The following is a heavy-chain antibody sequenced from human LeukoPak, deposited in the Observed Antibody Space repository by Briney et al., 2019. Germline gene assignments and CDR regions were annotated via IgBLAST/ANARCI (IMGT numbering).Heavy chain of an antibody. Sequence: SETLSLTCTVSGGSISSYYCSWIRQPPGKGLEWIGYMYYSGSTNYNPSLKSRVTISVDTSKNQFSLKLSSVTAADTAVYYCVRSSTSHLFDDWGQGTLVTVSS. CDR2: MYYSGST. V-gene: IGHV4-59*08. J-gene: IGHJ4*02. D-gene: IGHD2-15*01. CDR3: VRSSTSHLFDD. CDR1: GGSISSYY.